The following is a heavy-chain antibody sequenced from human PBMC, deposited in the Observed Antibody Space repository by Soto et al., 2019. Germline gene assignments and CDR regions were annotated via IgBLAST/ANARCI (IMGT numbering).Heavy chain of an antibody. Sequence: SETLSLTCTVSGGSISSSSYYWGWIRQPPGKGLEWIGSIYYSGSTYYNPSLKSRVTLSVDTSKNQFSLKLSSVTAADTAVYYCARHKYSNYGVNWFDPWGQGTLVTVSS. V-gene: IGHV4-39*01. CDR3: ARHKYSNYGVNWFDP. D-gene: IGHD4-4*01. CDR1: GGSISSSSYY. J-gene: IGHJ5*02. CDR2: IYYSGST.